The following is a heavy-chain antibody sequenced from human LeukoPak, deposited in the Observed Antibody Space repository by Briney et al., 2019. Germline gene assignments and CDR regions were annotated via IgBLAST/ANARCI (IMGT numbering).Heavy chain of an antibody. V-gene: IGHV3-7*03. CDR1: GFTFSNHW. CDR2: IKEDGSEK. D-gene: IGHD3-16*01. Sequence: PGGSLRLSCEASGFTFSNHWMSWVRQAPGKGLEWVANIKEDGSEKFYVDSVEGRFTISRDNAENSLYLQMNSLRAEDTAVYFCVRRIRVHYYYGMDVWGQGTTVTVSS. J-gene: IGHJ6*02. CDR3: VRRIRVHYYYGMDV.